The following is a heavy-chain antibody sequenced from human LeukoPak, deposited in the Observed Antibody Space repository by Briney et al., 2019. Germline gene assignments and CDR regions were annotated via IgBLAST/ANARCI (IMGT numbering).Heavy chain of an antibody. V-gene: IGHV3-30*02. CDR2: IRYDGSNK. D-gene: IGHD2-2*01. CDR3: AKGVFVVVPAAMDY. Sequence: PGGSLRLSCAASGFTFSSYGMHWVRQAPGKGLEWVAFIRYDGSNKYYADSVKGRFTISRDNSKNTLYLQMNSLRAEDTAVYYCAKGVFVVVPAAMDYWGQGTLVTVSS. J-gene: IGHJ4*02. CDR1: GFTFSSYG.